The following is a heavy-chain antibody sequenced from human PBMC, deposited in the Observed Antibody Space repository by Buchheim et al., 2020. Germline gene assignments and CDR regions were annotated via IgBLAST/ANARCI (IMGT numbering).Heavy chain of an antibody. J-gene: IGHJ5*02. V-gene: IGHV4-59*01. CDR1: GGSISSYY. D-gene: IGHD3-22*01. CDR2: IYYSGST. CDR3: ARSAEVVVINWFDP. Sequence: QVQLQESGPGLVKPSETLSLTCTDSGGSISSYYWSWIRQPPGKGLEWIGYIYYSGSTNYNPSLKSRVTISVDTSKNQFSLKLSSVTAADTAVYYCARSAEVVVINWFDPWGQGTL.